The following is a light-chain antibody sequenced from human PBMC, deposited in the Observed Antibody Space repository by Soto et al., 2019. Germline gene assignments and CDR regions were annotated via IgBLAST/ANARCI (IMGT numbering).Light chain of an antibody. CDR1: QDINNY. J-gene: IGKJ3*01. Sequence: DIQMTQSPSSLSASVGDRVTITCQASQDINNYLNWYQQKPGKAPKLLIYDASNLETGVPSRFSGSGSGTDFTFTISSLQPEDIATYYCQQYAFFTFGPGTKVDIK. CDR2: DAS. V-gene: IGKV1-33*01. CDR3: QQYAFFT.